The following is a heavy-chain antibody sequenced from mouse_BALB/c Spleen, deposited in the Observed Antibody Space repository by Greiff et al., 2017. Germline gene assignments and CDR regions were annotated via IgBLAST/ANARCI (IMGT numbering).Heavy chain of an antibody. Sequence: QVQLKQSGPGLVAPSQSLSITCTVSGFSLTGYGVNWVRQPPGKGLEWLGMIWGDGSTDYNSALKSRLSISKDNSKSQVFLKMNSLQTDDTARYYCARDNHLVQYYYAMDYWGQGTSVTVSS. J-gene: IGHJ4*01. CDR2: IWGDGST. CDR3: ARDNHLVQYYYAMDY. V-gene: IGHV2-6-7*01. CDR1: GFSLTGYG. D-gene: IGHD2-10*02.